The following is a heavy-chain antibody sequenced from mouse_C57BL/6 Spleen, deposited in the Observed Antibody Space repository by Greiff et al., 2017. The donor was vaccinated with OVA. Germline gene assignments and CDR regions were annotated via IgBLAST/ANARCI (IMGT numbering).Heavy chain of an antibody. CDR1: GFTFSSYA. Sequence: EVNVVESGAGLVKPGGSLKLSCAASGFTFSSYAMSWVRQTPEKRLEWVAYISSGGDYIYYADTVKGRFTISRDNARNTLYLQMSSLKSEDTAMYYCTRGGIYYDYAMDYWGQGTSVTVSS. D-gene: IGHD1-1*01. V-gene: IGHV5-9-1*02. CDR3: TRGGIYYDYAMDY. J-gene: IGHJ4*01. CDR2: ISSGGDYI.